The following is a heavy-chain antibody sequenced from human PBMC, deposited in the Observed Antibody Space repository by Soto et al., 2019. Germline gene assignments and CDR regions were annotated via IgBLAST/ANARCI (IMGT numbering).Heavy chain of an antibody. CDR1: GGSIRSYY. CDR3: AREGASGFGMDV. Sequence: SETLSLSCTVSGGSIRSYYWSWIRQPAGKPLEWIGRIYTSGTTNYNPSLKSRVTMSVDTSKNQFSLKLTSVTAADTAIYYCAREGASGFGMDVWGQGTTVTVSS. D-gene: IGHD1-26*01. J-gene: IGHJ6*02. V-gene: IGHV4-4*07. CDR2: IYTSGTT.